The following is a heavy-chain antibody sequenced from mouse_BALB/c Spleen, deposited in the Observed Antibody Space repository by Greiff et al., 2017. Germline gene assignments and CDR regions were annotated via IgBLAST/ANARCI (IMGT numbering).Heavy chain of an antibody. CDR3: ARDYGSSGAMDY. D-gene: IGHD1-1*01. Sequence: EVQLQQSGAELVKPGASVKLSCTASGFNIKDTYMHWVKQRPEQGLEWIGRIDPANGNTKYDPKFQGKATITADTSSNTAYLQLSSLTSEDTAVDYCARDYGSSGAMDYWGQGTSVTVSS. V-gene: IGHV14-3*02. CDR2: IDPANGNT. J-gene: IGHJ4*01. CDR1: GFNIKDTY.